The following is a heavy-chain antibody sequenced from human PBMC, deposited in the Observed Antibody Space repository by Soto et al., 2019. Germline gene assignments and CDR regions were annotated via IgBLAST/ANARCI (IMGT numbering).Heavy chain of an antibody. V-gene: IGHV1-18*01. D-gene: IGHD3-10*01. CDR2: ISAYNGNT. CDR3: ARSGQPRSYYYYYYGMDV. J-gene: IGHJ6*02. CDR1: GYTFTSYC. Sequence: ASVKVSCKASGYTFTSYCISWVRQGPGQGLECMGWISAYNGNTNYAQKLQGRVTMTTDTSTSTAYMELRSLRSDDTAVYYCARSGQPRSYYYYYYGMDVWGQGTTVTVSS.